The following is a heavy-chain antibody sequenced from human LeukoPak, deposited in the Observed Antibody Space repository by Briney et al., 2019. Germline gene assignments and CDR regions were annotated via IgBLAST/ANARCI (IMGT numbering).Heavy chain of an antibody. J-gene: IGHJ4*02. CDR1: GFTFSSHW. D-gene: IGHD5/OR15-5a*01. V-gene: IGHV3-74*01. Sequence: GGSLRLSCAASGFTFSSHWMHWVRHAPGKGLVWVSLINSDGSTTNYADSVKGRFTISRDNAKNTLYLQMNSLRAEDTAVYYCAREEPSTTDSYWGQGTLVTVSP. CDR3: AREEPSTTDSY. CDR2: INSDGSTT.